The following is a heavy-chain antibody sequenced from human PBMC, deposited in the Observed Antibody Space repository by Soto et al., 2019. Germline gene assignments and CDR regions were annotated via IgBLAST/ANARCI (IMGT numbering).Heavy chain of an antibody. CDR3: ARNPTPKITMIVVNFDY. CDR2: ISSSSSDT. D-gene: IGHD3-22*01. J-gene: IGHJ4*02. CDR1: GFTFSDYY. Sequence: QVQLVESGGGLVKPGGSLRLSCAASGFTFSDYYLSWIRQAPGKGLEWISYISSSSSDTNYADSVKGRFTISRDNAKNSVYLQMNSLRAEDTAVYYCARNPTPKITMIVVNFDYWGQGTLVTVSS. V-gene: IGHV3-11*06.